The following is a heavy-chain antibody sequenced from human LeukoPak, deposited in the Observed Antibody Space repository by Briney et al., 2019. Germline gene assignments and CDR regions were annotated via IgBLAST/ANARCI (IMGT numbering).Heavy chain of an antibody. Sequence: PGGSLRLSCAASGLTFSSYAMSWVRQAPGKGLEWVSAISGSGGSTYYADSVKGRFTISRDNSKNTLYLQMNSLRAEDTAVYYCAKDEEMATTTLDYWGQGTLVTVSS. V-gene: IGHV3-23*01. CDR3: AKDEEMATTTLDY. D-gene: IGHD5-24*01. CDR1: GLTFSSYA. CDR2: ISGSGGST. J-gene: IGHJ4*02.